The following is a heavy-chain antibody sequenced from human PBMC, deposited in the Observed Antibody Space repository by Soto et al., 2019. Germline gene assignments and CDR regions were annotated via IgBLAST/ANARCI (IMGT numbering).Heavy chain of an antibody. CDR1: GYSISSGYY. D-gene: IGHD6-6*01. V-gene: IGHV4-38-2*02. J-gene: IGHJ4*02. Sequence: PSETLSLTCAVSGYSISSGYYWGWIRQPPGKGLEWIGSIYHSGSTYYNPSLKSRVTISVDTSENQFSLKLSSVTAADTAVYYCARDPSIEQLERSHSFDYCRQGTRVTVSS. CDR3: ARDPSIEQLERSHSFDY. CDR2: IYHSGST.